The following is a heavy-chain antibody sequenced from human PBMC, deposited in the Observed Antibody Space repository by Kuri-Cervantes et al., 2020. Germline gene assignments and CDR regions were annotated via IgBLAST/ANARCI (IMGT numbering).Heavy chain of an antibody. J-gene: IGHJ4*02. Sequence: ETLSLTCAASGFTFSSYAMHWVRQAPGKGLEWVSAIRGGNTYYTDSVKGRFTISRDNSRNTLYLQMNSLRAEDTAVYHCAKYGDYDSDTYPFFDQWGQGTLVTVSS. V-gene: IGHV3-23*01. D-gene: IGHD3-22*01. CDR3: AKYGDYDSDTYPFFDQ. CDR1: GFTFSSYA. CDR2: IRGGNT.